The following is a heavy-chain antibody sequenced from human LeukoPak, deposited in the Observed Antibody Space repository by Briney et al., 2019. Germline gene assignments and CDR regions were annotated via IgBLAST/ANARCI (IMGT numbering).Heavy chain of an antibody. V-gene: IGHV1-8*02. D-gene: IGHD3-10*01. CDR1: GYTFTSYG. Sequence: GASVKVSCKASGYTFTSYGISWVRQAPGQGLEWMGWMNPNSGNTGYAQKFQGRVTMTRNTSISTAYMELSSLRSEDTAVYYCARSPTRVRGTNINWFDPWGQGTLVTVSS. CDR3: ARSPTRVRGTNINWFDP. CDR2: MNPNSGNT. J-gene: IGHJ5*02.